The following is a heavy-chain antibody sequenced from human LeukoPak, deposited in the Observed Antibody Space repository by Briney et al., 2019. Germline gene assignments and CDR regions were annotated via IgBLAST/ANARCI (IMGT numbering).Heavy chain of an antibody. CDR2: ISYDGSNK. CDR1: GFTFSSYA. Sequence: GGSLRLSCAASGFTFSSYAMHWVRQAPGKGLEWVAVISYDGSNKYYADSVKGRFTISRDNSKNTLYLQMNSLRAEDTAVYYCARELASRFDYWGQGTLVTVSS. CDR3: ARELASRFDY. D-gene: IGHD3-3*02. J-gene: IGHJ4*02. V-gene: IGHV3-30*04.